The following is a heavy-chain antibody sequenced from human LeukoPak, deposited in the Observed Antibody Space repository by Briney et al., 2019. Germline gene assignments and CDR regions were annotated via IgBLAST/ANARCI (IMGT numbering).Heavy chain of an antibody. J-gene: IGHJ4*02. CDR2: ISGSGSGGIT. D-gene: IGHD5-24*01. V-gene: IGHV3-23*01. CDR1: GFTFSSSA. CDR3: AKSGYNRFDY. Sequence: GGSLRLSCGASGFTFSSSAMSWVRQAPGKGLEWVSNISGSGSGGITYYAGSANGRFTISRDNSKNTLYLQMNSLRAEDTAVYYCAKSGYNRFDYWGQGTLVTVSS.